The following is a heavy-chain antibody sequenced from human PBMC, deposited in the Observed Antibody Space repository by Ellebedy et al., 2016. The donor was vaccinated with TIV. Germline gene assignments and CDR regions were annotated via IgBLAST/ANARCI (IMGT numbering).Heavy chain of an antibody. D-gene: IGHD5-18*01. CDR3: ASYVDTAMVFDY. Sequence: GESLKISCAASGFTFNSYAMSWVRQAPGKGLEWVSRIGTKGPTTYADSVKGRFPISRDNSKNTLYLQMNSLRAEDTAVYYCASYVDTAMVFDYWGQGTLVTVSS. CDR2: IGTKGPTT. CDR1: GFTFNSYA. V-gene: IGHV3-23*01. J-gene: IGHJ4*02.